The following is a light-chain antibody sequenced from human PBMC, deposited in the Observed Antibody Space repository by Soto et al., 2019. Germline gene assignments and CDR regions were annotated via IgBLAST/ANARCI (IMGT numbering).Light chain of an antibody. CDR2: VAS. J-gene: IGKJ4*01. CDR3: QQSSSTPQT. Sequence: DIQMTQSPASLSASLGDRVTITCRASQSVGTYLSWYQQKQGRAPKLLINVASTLQSGVPSRFSGSGSGTDFTLAISSLQPEDFATYYCQQSSSTPQTFGGGTKVDIK. CDR1: QSVGTY. V-gene: IGKV1-39*01.